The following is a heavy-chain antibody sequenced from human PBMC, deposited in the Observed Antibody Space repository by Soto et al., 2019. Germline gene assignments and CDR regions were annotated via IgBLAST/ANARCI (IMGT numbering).Heavy chain of an antibody. V-gene: IGHV3-23*01. CDR2: ISGSGGST. CDR1: GFTFSSYA. J-gene: IGHJ4*02. D-gene: IGHD3-3*01. CDR3: ARPPAVWSGSTIGY. Sequence: PGGSLRLSCAASGFTFSSYAMSWVRQAPGKGLEWVSAISGSGGSTYYADSVKGRFTISRDNSKNTLYLQMNSLRAEDTPVYYCARPPAVWSGSTIGYWGQGTLVTVSS.